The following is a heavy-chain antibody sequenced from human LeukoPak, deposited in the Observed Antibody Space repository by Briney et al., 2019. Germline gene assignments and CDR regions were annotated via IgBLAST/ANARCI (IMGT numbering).Heavy chain of an antibody. CDR1: GGSISSSSYY. CDR2: IYYSGST. V-gene: IGHV4-39*01. D-gene: IGHD6-13*01. Sequence: PSETLSLTCTVSGGSISSSSYYWGWIRQPPGKGLEWIGNIYYSGSTYYNPSLKSRVTISVDTSKNQFSLKLSSVTAADTAVYYCARLGIAAAMDCFDYWGQGTLVTVSS. CDR3: ARLGIAAAMDCFDY. J-gene: IGHJ4*02.